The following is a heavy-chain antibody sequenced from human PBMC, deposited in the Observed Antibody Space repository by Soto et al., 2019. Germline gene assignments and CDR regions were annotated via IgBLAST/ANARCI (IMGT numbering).Heavy chain of an antibody. CDR1: GFTFSSYD. V-gene: IGHV3-13*01. D-gene: IGHD3-22*01. J-gene: IGHJ3*02. CDR3: ARVPYYYDSSGYSQRGAFDI. CDR2: IGTAGDT. Sequence: GGSLRLSCAASGFTFSSYDMHWVRQATGKGLEWVSAIGTAGDTYYPGSVKGRFTISRENAKNSLYLQMNSLRAEDTAVYYCARVPYYYDSSGYSQRGAFDIWGQGTMVTVSS.